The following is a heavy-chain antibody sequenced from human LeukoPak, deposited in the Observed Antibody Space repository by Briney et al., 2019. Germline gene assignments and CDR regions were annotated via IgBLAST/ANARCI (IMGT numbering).Heavy chain of an antibody. CDR2: IHHRGTT. Sequence: SETLSLTCIVSGGSISTNTYYWGWIRLPPGKGLEWIGEIHHRGTTYYNPSHRSRVTISVDTSKNQFSLRLTSVTAADTAVYYCARVTYNGYQHFDYWGQGNLVTVS. V-gene: IGHV4-39*07. J-gene: IGHJ4*02. CDR3: ARVTYNGYQHFDY. D-gene: IGHD3-10*01. CDR1: GGSISTNTYY.